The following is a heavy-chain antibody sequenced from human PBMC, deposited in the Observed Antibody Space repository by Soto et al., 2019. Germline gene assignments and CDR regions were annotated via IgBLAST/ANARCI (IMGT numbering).Heavy chain of an antibody. V-gene: IGHV2-5*02. Sequence: QITLKETGPPLVKPTQTLTLTCTFSGFSFDMNKARVGWVRQPPGKALEWLALIYWDGDEHYSPSLKNRLSITKENPKNKVVPTLTDVPPADSAKYFCVKGTLGPYGHVHFVHWGQGTLVTVSS. CDR1: GFSFDMNKAR. J-gene: IGHJ4*02. CDR3: VKGTLGPYGHVHFVH. CDR2: IYWDGDE. D-gene: IGHD3-16*01.